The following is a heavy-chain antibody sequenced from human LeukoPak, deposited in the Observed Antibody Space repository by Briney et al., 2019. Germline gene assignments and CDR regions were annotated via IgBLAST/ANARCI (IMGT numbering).Heavy chain of an antibody. V-gene: IGHV3-48*03. CDR3: ARGGDYGDY. Sequence: QTGGSLRLSCAASGFTFSDYEMDWVRRGPGKGLEWVSYIYASTIYYADSVRGRFTISRDNAKNSLYLQMNSLRAEDTAVYYCARGGDYGDYWGQGTLVTVSS. J-gene: IGHJ4*02. CDR2: IYASTI. D-gene: IGHD4-17*01. CDR1: GFTFSDYE.